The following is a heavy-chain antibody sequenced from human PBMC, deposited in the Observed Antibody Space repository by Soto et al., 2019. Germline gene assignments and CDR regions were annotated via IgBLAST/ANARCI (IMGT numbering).Heavy chain of an antibody. CDR2: ISGSGGST. J-gene: IGHJ4*02. CDR1: GFTFSSYA. CDR3: VPGRGYDYNPLIDY. V-gene: IGHV3-23*01. D-gene: IGHD5-12*01. Sequence: PGGSLRLSCAASGFTFSSYAMSWVRQAPGKGLEWVSAISGSGGSTYYADSVKGRFTISRDNSKNTLYLQMNSLRAEDTAVYYCVPGRGYDYNPLIDYWGQGTLVTVSS.